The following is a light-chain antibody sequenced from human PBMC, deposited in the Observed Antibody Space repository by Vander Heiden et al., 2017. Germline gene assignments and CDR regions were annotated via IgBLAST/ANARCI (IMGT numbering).Light chain of an antibody. J-gene: IGKJ1*01. CDR2: DAS. CDR3: QQYGSSPWA. CDR1: QSVSNNY. V-gene: IGKV3-20*01. Sequence: EIVLTQSPGTLSLSPGERATLSCRASQSVSNNYLAWYQQKPGQAPRLLIYDASSRATGIPYRFSGSESGTDFTLTISRLEPVDFAVYYCQQYGSSPWAFGQGTKVEIK.